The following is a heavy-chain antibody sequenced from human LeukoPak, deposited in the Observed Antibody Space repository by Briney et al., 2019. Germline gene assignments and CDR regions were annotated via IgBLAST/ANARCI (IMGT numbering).Heavy chain of an antibody. V-gene: IGHV3-15*01. Sequence: PGGSLRLSCAASGFTFSGSYMSWIRQAPGKGPEWVGRIKSKTDGGTTDYAAPVKGRFTISRDDSENTLYLQMNSLKTEDTALYYCTTDIAAPFYYYYTDVWGKGTTVTVSS. D-gene: IGHD2-15*01. CDR1: GFTFSGSY. CDR3: TTDIAAPFYYYYTDV. CDR2: IKSKTDGGTT. J-gene: IGHJ6*03.